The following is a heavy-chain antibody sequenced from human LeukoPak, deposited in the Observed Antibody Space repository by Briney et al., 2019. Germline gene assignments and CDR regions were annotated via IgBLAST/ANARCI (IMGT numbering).Heavy chain of an antibody. CDR3: ARRSLFGIAFDY. D-gene: IGHD2-21*01. CDR2: INHSGST. Sequence: PSETLSLTCAVYGGSFSGYYWSWIRQPPGKGLEWIGEINHSGSTNYNPSLKSRVTISVDTSKNQFSLKLSSVTAADTAVYYCARRSLFGIAFDYWGQGTLVTVSS. J-gene: IGHJ4*02. V-gene: IGHV4-34*01. CDR1: GGSFSGYY.